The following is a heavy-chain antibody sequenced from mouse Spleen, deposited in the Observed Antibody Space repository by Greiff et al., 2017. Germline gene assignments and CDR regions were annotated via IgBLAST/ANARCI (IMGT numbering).Heavy chain of an antibody. D-gene: IGHD2-12*01. CDR1: GYTFTDYY. V-gene: IGHV1-76*01. Sequence: VQLQQSGAELVRPGASVKLSCKASGYTFTDYYINWVKQRPGQGLEWIARIYPGSGNTYYNEKFKGKATLTAEKSSSTAYMQLSSLTSEDSAVYFCARDSYYSYDDYAMDYWGQGTSVTVSS. J-gene: IGHJ4*01. CDR2: IYPGSGNT. CDR3: ARDSYYSYDDYAMDY.